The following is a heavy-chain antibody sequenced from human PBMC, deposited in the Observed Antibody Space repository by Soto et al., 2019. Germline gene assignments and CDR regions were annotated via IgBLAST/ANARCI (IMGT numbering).Heavy chain of an antibody. CDR1: GLTFSSYS. J-gene: IGHJ6*02. CDR2: ISSSSSTI. D-gene: IGHD3-10*01. CDR3: AFGGESRNYYYGMVV. V-gene: IGHV3-48*01. Sequence: EVQLVESGGGLVQRGGSLRLSCAASGLTFSSYSMNWVRQAPGKGLEWVSYISSSSSTIYYEDSVKGRFTISRDNAKNPLDLQTNSLAAEDPALYYCAFGGESRNYYYGMVVWAQGTTVTASS.